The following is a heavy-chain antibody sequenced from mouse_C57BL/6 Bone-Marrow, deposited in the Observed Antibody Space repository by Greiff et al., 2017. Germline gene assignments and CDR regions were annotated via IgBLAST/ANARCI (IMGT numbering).Heavy chain of an antibody. J-gene: IGHJ3*01. CDR1: GYSITSGYY. D-gene: IGHD4-1*01. CDR3: AKGNWDWFAY. V-gene: IGHV3-6*01. CDR2: ISYDGSN. Sequence: EESGPGLVKPSQSLSLTCSVTGYSITSGYYWNWIRQFPGNKLEWMGYISYDGSNNYNPSLKNRISITRDTSKNQFFLKLNSVTTEDTATYYCAKGNWDWFAYWGQGTLVTVSA.